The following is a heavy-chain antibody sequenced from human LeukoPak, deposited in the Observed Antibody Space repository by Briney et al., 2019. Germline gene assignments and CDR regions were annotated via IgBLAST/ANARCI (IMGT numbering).Heavy chain of an antibody. CDR1: GFTFSSYS. CDR2: ISSSSSYI. Sequence: PGGSLRLSCAASGFTFSSYSMNWVRQAPGKGLEWVSSISSSSSYIYYADSVKGRFTISRDNAKNSLYLQMNSLRAEDTAVYYCARFKAYCGGDCYSHYYYYMDVWGKGTTVTISS. CDR3: ARFKAYCGGDCYSHYYYYMDV. J-gene: IGHJ6*03. D-gene: IGHD2-21*02. V-gene: IGHV3-21*01.